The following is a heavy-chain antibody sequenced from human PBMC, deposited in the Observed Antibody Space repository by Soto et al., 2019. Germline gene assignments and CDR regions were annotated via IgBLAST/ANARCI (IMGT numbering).Heavy chain of an antibody. CDR1: GYTFTHFD. Sequence: TVRVSCKTSGYTFTHFDIRWVRQATGKGLEWVGWMNPDSGNSGFTQRFQGRVSMTRNASMSTAYMEIHSLTSADTAIYYCARAYHLVPKFWGQGTLVTVSS. CDR3: ARAYHLVPKF. J-gene: IGHJ4*02. D-gene: IGHD2-15*01. CDR2: MNPDSGNS. V-gene: IGHV1-8*01.